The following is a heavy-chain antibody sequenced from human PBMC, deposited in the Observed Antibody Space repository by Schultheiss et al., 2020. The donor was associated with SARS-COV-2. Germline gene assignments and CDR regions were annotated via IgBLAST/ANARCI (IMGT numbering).Heavy chain of an antibody. CDR1: GFTFSSYW. D-gene: IGHD6-19*01. CDR3: ARGGIAVAGPLGH. V-gene: IGHV3-74*01. Sequence: GESLKISCAASGFTFSSYWMHWVRQAPGKGLVWVSRINSDGSSTSYADSVKGRFTISRDNAKNTLYLQMNSLRAEDTAVYYCARGGIAVAGPLGHWGQGTLVTVSS. J-gene: IGHJ4*02. CDR2: INSDGSST.